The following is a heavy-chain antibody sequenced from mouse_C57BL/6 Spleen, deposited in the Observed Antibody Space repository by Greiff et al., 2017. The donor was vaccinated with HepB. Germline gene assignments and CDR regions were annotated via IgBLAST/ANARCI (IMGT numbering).Heavy chain of an antibody. Sequence: VQLQQSGPELVKPGASVKISCKASGYSFTGYYMHWVKQSHGNILDWIGYIYPYNGVSSYNQKFKGKATLTVAKSSSAAYMALRSLTSEDSAVYYCARWGDYDEVFADWGQGTLVTVSA. D-gene: IGHD2-4*01. CDR1: GYSFTGYY. CDR3: ARWGDYDEVFAD. J-gene: IGHJ3*01. CDR2: IYPYNGVS. V-gene: IGHV1-31*01.